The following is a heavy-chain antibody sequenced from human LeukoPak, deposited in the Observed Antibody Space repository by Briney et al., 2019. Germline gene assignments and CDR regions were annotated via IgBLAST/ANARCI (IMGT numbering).Heavy chain of an antibody. CDR1: GGTFSSYA. V-gene: IGHV1-69*06. CDR3: ASIRTGYLLDY. Sequence: GASVKVSCKASGGTFSSYAISWVRQAPGQGLEWMGGIIPIFGTANYAQKFQGRVTITADKSTSTAYMELSSLRSEDTAVYYCASIRTGYLLDYWGQGTLVTVSS. J-gene: IGHJ4*02. D-gene: IGHD2-8*02. CDR2: IIPIFGTA.